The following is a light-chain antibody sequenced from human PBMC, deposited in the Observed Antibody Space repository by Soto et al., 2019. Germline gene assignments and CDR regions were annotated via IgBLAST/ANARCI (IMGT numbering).Light chain of an antibody. J-gene: IGLJ3*02. CDR2: VDSDGSH. CDR3: QTWGAGIA. CDR1: SGHSTYA. Sequence: QPVLTQSPSASASLGASVKLTCTLNSGHSTYAIAWHQQQPETGPRFLMKVDSDGSHTKGDGIPDRFSGSSSGAERYLTISTLQSEDEADYYCQTWGAGIAFGGGTKLTVL. V-gene: IGLV4-69*01.